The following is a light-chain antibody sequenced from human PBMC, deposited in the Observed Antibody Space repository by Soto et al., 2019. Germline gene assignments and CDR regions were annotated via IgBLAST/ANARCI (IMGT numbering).Light chain of an antibody. CDR2: GAS. CDR3: QEYINWPSLT. J-gene: IGKJ4*01. V-gene: IGKV3-15*01. Sequence: EIVLTQSPATLSVSPGERATLSCRASQSVRSNLAWYQRKPGQGPRLLIFGASTRATNIPARFSGSGSGTEFTLTISSLQSEDFAVYYCQEYINWPSLTFGGGTKVDIK. CDR1: QSVRSN.